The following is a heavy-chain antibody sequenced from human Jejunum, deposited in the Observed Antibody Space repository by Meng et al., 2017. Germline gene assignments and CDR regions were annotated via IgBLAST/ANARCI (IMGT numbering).Heavy chain of an antibody. D-gene: IGHD3-10*02. Sequence: HVPLEESGPGLVKPSETLSLTCAVSGGSIESNNWWTWIRQPPGQGLEWIGEVYHSGSTHYNPSLQSRVTISIDNSKNRFSLSLNSVTAADTAIYYCARADYVRYFDLWGRGTLVTVSS. CDR1: GGSIESNNW. V-gene: IGHV4-4*02. J-gene: IGHJ2*01. CDR2: VYHSGST. CDR3: ARADYVRYFDL.